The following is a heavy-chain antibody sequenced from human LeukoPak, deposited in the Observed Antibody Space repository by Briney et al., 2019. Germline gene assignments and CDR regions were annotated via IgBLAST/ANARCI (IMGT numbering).Heavy chain of an antibody. D-gene: IGHD3/OR15-3a*01. CDR3: AGAPYYDFSYYYGMDV. Sequence: ASVKVSCKASGYTFTGYYMHWVRQAPGQGLEWMGWINPNSRGTNYAQKFQGRVTMTRDTSISTAYMELSRLRSDDTAVYYCAGAPYYDFSYYYGMDVWGQGTTVTVSS. CDR1: GYTFTGYY. J-gene: IGHJ6*02. V-gene: IGHV1-2*02. CDR2: INPNSRGT.